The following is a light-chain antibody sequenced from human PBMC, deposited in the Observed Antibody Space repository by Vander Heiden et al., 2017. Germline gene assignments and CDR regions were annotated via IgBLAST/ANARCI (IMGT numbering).Light chain of an antibody. CDR3: QSYDSRLSNWV. CDR2: GNS. V-gene: IGLV1-40*01. Sequence: QSELTQPPSVSGAPGQRVTISCTGSSSNIGAGFAVHWYQQLPGTAPRVVIYGNSNRPSGVPDRISGSKAGTSASLAITGLQAEDEADYYCQSYDSRLSNWVFGGGTKLTVL. J-gene: IGLJ3*02. CDR1: SSNIGAGFA.